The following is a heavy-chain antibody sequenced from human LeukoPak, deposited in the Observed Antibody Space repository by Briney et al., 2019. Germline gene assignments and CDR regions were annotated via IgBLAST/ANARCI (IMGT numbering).Heavy chain of an antibody. J-gene: IGHJ6*02. CDR2: ISSSSSTI. D-gene: IGHD2-2*01. CDR3: ARDPYQLPGRTSGYV. Sequence: GGSLRLSCAASGFTFSSYSMNWVRQAPGKGLEWVSYISSSSSTIYYADSVKGRFTISRDNAKNSLYLQMNSLRDEDTAVYYCARDPYQLPGRTSGYVWGQGTTVTVSS. V-gene: IGHV3-48*02. CDR1: GFTFSSYS.